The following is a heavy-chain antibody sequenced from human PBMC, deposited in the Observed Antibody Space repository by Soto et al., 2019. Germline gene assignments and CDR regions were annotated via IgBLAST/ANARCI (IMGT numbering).Heavy chain of an antibody. CDR3: ATERLMSRKDFDY. D-gene: IGHD2-8*01. Sequence: LRLSCAASGFTFSSYAVHWVRQARGGGLECVECIRSSGDRTDYVDSVSGRFTIYRDNAKSSLYLQMDSLRAEVKAVYYCATERLMSRKDFDYWGQGTLVTVSS. J-gene: IGHJ4*02. CDR2: IRSSGDRT. CDR1: GFTFSSYA. V-gene: IGHV3-48*03.